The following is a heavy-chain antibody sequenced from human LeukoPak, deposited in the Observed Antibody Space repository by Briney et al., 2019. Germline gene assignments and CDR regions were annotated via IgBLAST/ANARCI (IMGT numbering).Heavy chain of an antibody. J-gene: IGHJ5*02. CDR3: ARDKDIVLMVYASGGFDP. V-gene: IGHV1-2*06. CDR1: GYTFTGHY. CDR2: INPNSGGT. D-gene: IGHD2-8*01. Sequence: ASVKVSCKASGYTFTGHYMHWVRQAPGQGLEWMGRINPNSGGTNYAQKFQGRVTMTRDTSISTAYMELSRLRSDDTAVYYCARDKDIVLMVYASGGFDPWGQGTLVTVSS.